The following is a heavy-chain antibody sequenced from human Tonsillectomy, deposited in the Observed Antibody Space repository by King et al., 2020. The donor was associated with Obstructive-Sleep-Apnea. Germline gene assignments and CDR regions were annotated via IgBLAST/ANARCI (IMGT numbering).Heavy chain of an antibody. CDR2: IYIGGGT. J-gene: IGHJ4*02. Sequence: VQLVESGGGLVQPGGSVRLSCAASGFTVSSNYMSWVRQAPGKGLEWVSVIYIGGGTYYADSVKGRFTISRDTSKNTLYLQMNSLRAEDTAVYYCARVVWAIIYWGQGMLVTVSS. CDR3: ARVVWAIIY. CDR1: GFTVSSNY. V-gene: IGHV3-66*01. D-gene: IGHD2-8*02.